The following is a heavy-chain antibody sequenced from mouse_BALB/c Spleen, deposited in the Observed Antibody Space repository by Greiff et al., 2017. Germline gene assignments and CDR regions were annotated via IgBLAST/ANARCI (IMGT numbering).Heavy chain of an antibody. J-gene: IGHJ1*01. CDR3: AREVLLRRYFDV. CDR1: GFTFSSYG. Sequence: EVKLVESGGGLVQPGGSLKLSCAASGFTFSSYGMSWVRQTPDKRLELVATINSNGGSTYYPDSVKGRFTISRDNAKNTLYLQMSSLKSEDTAMYYCAREVLLRRYFDVGGAGTTVTVSS. CDR2: INSNGGST. V-gene: IGHV5-6-3*01. D-gene: IGHD1-1*01.